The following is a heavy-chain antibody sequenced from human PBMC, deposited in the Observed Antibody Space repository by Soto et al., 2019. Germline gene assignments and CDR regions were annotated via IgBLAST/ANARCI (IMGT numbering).Heavy chain of an antibody. D-gene: IGHD3-3*02. J-gene: IGHJ5*02. Sequence: SETLSLTCTVSGDSIISSDFYWGWVRQPPGKGLEWIGSIFYLGSSYYNPSLKSRVTMSVDTSKNQFSLRLRSVTAADTASYFCARHSLALRKNNWFDPWGQGIMVTVSS. CDR2: IFYLGSS. CDR1: GDSIISSDFY. V-gene: IGHV4-39*01. CDR3: ARHSLALRKNNWFDP.